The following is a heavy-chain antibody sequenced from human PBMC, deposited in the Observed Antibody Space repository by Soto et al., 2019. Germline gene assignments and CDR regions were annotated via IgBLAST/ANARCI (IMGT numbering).Heavy chain of an antibody. CDR1: GFTFSSYT. Sequence: GGSLRLSCAASGFTFSSYTMNWVRQAPGKGLEWVSSISSSSNVRRYADSVKGRYTISRDNAKNSLYLQITSLGAEDTAVYYCARGSFGDYDYWGQGSLVTVSS. CDR3: ARGSFGDYDY. CDR2: ISSSSNVR. V-gene: IGHV3-21*01. D-gene: IGHD4-17*01. J-gene: IGHJ4*02.